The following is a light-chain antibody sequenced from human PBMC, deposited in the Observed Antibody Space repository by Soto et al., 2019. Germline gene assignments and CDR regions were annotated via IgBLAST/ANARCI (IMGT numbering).Light chain of an antibody. Sequence: DIQMTQSPSTLSASVGDRVTITCRASQSISSWLAWYQQKPGKAPNLLISKASSLETGVPSRFSGSGSGTTFTLTISSLQSDDFATYYCLQYNGYYRTFGQGTKVDIK. CDR2: KAS. CDR3: LQYNGYYRT. J-gene: IGKJ1*01. V-gene: IGKV1-5*03. CDR1: QSISSW.